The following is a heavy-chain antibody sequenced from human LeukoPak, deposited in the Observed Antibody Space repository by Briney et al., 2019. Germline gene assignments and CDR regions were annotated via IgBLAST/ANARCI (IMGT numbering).Heavy chain of an antibody. Sequence: GGSLRLSCAASGFTFSSYWMSWVRQAPGKGLEWVANIKQDGSEKYYVDSVRGRFTISRDNAKNSLYLQMNSLRAEDTAVYYCARVSDYYGSGYAFAIWGQGTMVTVSS. CDR3: ARVSDYYGSGYAFAI. CDR1: GFTFSSYW. CDR2: IKQDGSEK. D-gene: IGHD3-10*01. V-gene: IGHV3-7*03. J-gene: IGHJ3*02.